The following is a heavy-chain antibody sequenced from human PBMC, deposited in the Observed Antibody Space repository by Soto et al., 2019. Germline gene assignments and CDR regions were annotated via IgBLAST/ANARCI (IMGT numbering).Heavy chain of an antibody. J-gene: IGHJ5*02. CDR2: IYYSGST. V-gene: IGHV4-61*01. D-gene: IGHD3-3*02. CDR3: ARGRPFLEWLFMNCFDP. CDR1: GGSVRSGSYY. Sequence: SLTCTVSGGSVRSGSYYWSWIRQPPGKGLEWLAYIYYSGSTNYNPSLKSRVTISVDTSKNQFSLKLSSVTAADTAVYYCARGRPFLEWLFMNCFDPWGQGTLVTVSS.